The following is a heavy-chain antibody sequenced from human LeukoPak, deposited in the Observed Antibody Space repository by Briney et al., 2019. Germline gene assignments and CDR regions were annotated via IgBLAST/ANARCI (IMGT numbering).Heavy chain of an antibody. Sequence: PGRSLRLSCTASKFTFSNYGMQWVRQAPGKGLEWVAVISSDGGTKYYADSVKGRFTISRDNSKNTLYLQMNSLRAEDTAVYYCAAGGGNGYYFDYWGQGTLVTVSS. CDR3: AAGGGNGYYFDY. J-gene: IGHJ4*02. CDR1: KFTFSNYG. CDR2: ISSDGGTK. V-gene: IGHV3-30*03. D-gene: IGHD3-16*01.